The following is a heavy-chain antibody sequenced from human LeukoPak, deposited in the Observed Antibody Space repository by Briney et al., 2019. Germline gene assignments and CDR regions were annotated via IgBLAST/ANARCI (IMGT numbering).Heavy chain of an antibody. CDR1: GYTFTSYY. D-gene: IGHD3-22*01. CDR3: ATKGGQVLDYYDSSGYYHWFDP. J-gene: IGHJ5*02. CDR2: INPSGGST. V-gene: IGHV1-46*01. Sequence: ASVKVSCKASGYTFTSYYMHWVRQAPGQGLEWMGIINPSGGSTSYAQRFQGRVTMTEDTSTDTAYMELSSLRSEDTAVYYCATKGGQVLDYYDSSGYYHWFDPWGQGTLVTVSS.